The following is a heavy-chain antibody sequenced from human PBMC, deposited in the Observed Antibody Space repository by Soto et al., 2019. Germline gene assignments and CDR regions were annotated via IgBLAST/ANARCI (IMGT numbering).Heavy chain of an antibody. CDR1: GGTFSSYT. CDR3: AGGVSDSSSWYGVYYMDV. CDR2: IIPILGIA. J-gene: IGHJ6*03. D-gene: IGHD6-13*01. Sequence: ASVKVSCKASGGTFSSYTISWVRQAPGQGLEWMGRIIPILGIANYAQKFQGRVTITADKSTSTAYMELSSLRSEDTAVYYCAGGVSDSSSWYGVYYMDVWGKGTTVTVSS. V-gene: IGHV1-69*02.